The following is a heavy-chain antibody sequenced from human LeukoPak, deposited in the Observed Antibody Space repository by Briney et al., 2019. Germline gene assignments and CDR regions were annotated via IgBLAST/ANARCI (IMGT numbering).Heavy chain of an antibody. CDR3: ARERYYYDSSGYQIPNFDY. D-gene: IGHD3-22*01. CDR1: GFTFSSYA. J-gene: IGHJ4*02. Sequence: GGSLRLSCAASGFTFSSYAMSWVRQAPGKGLEWVSAISGSGGSTYYADSVKGRFTISRDNSKNTLYLQMNSLRAEDTAVYYCARERYYYDSSGYQIPNFDYWGQGTLVTVSS. CDR2: ISGSGGST. V-gene: IGHV3-23*01.